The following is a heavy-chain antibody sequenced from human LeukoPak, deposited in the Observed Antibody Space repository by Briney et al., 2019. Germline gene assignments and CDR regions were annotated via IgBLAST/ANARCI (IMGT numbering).Heavy chain of an antibody. CDR3: ARDPHGSGSYYNGDY. V-gene: IGHV3-53*01. CDR1: GFTVSSNY. D-gene: IGHD3-10*01. Sequence: GGSLRLSCAASGFTVSSNYMSWVRQAPGKGLEWVSVIYSGGSTYYADSVKGRFTISRDNSKNTLYLQMNSLRAEDTAVYYCARDPHGSGSYYNGDYWGQGTLVTVSS. CDR2: IYSGGST. J-gene: IGHJ4*02.